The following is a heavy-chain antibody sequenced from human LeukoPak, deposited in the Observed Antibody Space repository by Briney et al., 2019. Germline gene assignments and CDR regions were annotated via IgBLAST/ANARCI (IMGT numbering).Heavy chain of an antibody. CDR3: ATGTPKKYCTNGVCYSYYFDY. V-gene: IGHV1-24*01. D-gene: IGHD2-8*01. CDR2: FDPEDGET. Sequence: GASVKVSCKVSGYTLTELSMRWVRQAPGKGLEWMGGFDPEDGETIYAQKFQGRVTMTEDTSTDTAYMELSSLRSEDTAVYYCATGTPKKYCTNGVCYSYYFDYWGQGTLVTVSS. J-gene: IGHJ4*02. CDR1: GYTLTELS.